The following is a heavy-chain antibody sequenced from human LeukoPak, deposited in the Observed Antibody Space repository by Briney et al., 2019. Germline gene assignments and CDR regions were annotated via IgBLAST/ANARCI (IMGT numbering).Heavy chain of an antibody. CDR3: ARGARRITMIVVVTLGY. CDR1: GYTFTGYY. CDR2: INPNSGGT. V-gene: IGHV1-2*06. D-gene: IGHD3-22*01. Sequence: ASVKVSCKASGYTFTGYYMHWVRQAPGQGLEWMGRINPNSGGTNYAQKFQGRVTMTRGTSISTAYMELSRLRSDDTAVYYCARGARRITMIVVVTLGYWGQGTLVTVSS. J-gene: IGHJ4*02.